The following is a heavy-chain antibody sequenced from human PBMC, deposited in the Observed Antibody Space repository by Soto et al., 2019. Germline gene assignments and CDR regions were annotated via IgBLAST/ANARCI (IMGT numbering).Heavy chain of an antibody. Sequence: GGSLRLSCAASGFTFSSYGMHWVRQAPGKGLEWVAVISYDGSNKYYADSVKGRFTISRDNSKNTLYLQMNSLRAEDTAVYYRAKDGQQQLVLENYYYYGMDVWGQGTTVTVSS. J-gene: IGHJ6*02. D-gene: IGHD6-13*01. V-gene: IGHV3-30*18. CDR2: ISYDGSNK. CDR3: AKDGQQQLVLENYYYYGMDV. CDR1: GFTFSSYG.